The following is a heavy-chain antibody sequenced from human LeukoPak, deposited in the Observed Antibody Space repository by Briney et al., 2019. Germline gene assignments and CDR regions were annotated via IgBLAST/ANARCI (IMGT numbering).Heavy chain of an antibody. CDR1: GFTFSSYE. D-gene: IGHD3-10*01. V-gene: IGHV3-66*01. CDR3: ARDFYGSGGNWFDP. Sequence: GGSLRLSCAASGFTFSSYEMKWVLKAPGKGLEWVSVIYRGGSTYYADSVKGRFTISRDNSKNTLYLQMNSLRAEDTAVYYCARDFYGSGGNWFDPWGQGTLVTVSS. CDR2: IYRGGST. J-gene: IGHJ5*02.